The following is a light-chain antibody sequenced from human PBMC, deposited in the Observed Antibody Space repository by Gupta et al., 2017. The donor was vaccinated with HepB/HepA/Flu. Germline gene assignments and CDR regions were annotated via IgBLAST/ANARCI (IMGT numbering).Light chain of an antibody. V-gene: IGLV3-1*01. CDR1: NLGDKY. J-gene: IGLJ2*01. CDR2: RDN. CDR3: QTWDSSSVV. Sequence: SYELTQPPSASVSPGQTASITCSGDNLGDKYVCWYHQKPGQSPVLVIYRDNKRPSGIPERFSASNSGNTATLTIGGTQAMDEADYYCQTWDSSSVVFGGGTELTVL.